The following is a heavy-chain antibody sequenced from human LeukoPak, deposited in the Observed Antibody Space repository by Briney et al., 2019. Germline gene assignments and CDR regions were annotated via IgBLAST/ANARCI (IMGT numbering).Heavy chain of an antibody. Sequence: PGGSLRLSCAASGFTFRNYGMSGVRQAPGKGLEWVSVIRGSGGGTYYADSVKGRFTISRDNSKNTVYLQMNSLRAEDTAVYYCVKARVPHCGTDCPESWGQGTLVTVSS. V-gene: IGHV3-23*01. D-gene: IGHD2-21*02. J-gene: IGHJ5*02. CDR2: IRGSGGGT. CDR3: VKARVPHCGTDCPES. CDR1: GFTFRNYG.